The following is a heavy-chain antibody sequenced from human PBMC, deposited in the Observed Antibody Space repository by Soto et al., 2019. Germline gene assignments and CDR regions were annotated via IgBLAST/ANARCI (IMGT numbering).Heavy chain of an antibody. V-gene: IGHV3-7*01. CDR1: GFTFSSYW. CDR2: IKQDGSEK. Sequence: GGSLRLSCAASGFTFSSYWMSWVRQAPGKGLEWVANIKQDGSEKYYVDSVKGRFTISRDNAKNSLYLQMNSLRAEDTAVYYCARDVVVVPAAKGGCWFDPWGQGTLVTVSS. D-gene: IGHD2-2*01. J-gene: IGHJ5*02. CDR3: ARDVVVVPAAKGGCWFDP.